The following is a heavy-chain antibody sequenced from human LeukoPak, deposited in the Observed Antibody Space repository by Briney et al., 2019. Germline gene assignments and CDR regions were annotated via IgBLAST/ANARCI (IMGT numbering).Heavy chain of an antibody. CDR1: GFTFDDYA. CDR3: AKDISPYHGGPFDY. V-gene: IGHV3-9*03. J-gene: IGHJ4*02. Sequence: PGGSLRLSCAASGFTFDDYAMHWVRQAPGKGLEWISHISWNSGSIGYADSVKGRFTISRDNAKKSLYLEMNSLRAEDMALYYCAKDISPYHGGPFDYWGPGTLVTVSS. D-gene: IGHD4-23*01. CDR2: ISWNSGSI.